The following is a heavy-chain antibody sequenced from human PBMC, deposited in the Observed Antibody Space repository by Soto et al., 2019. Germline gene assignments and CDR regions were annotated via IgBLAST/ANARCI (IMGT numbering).Heavy chain of an antibody. CDR1: GYTFTSYD. CDR3: ATTPFIYDFWSGYPDYYYYMDV. J-gene: IGHJ6*03. D-gene: IGHD3-3*01. V-gene: IGHV1-8*01. CDR2: MNPNSGNT. Sequence: ASVKVSCKASGYTFTSYDINWVRQATGQGLEWMGWMNPNSGNTGYAQKFQGRVTMTRNTSISTAYMELSSLRSEDTAVYYCATTPFIYDFWSGYPDYYYYMDVWGKGTTVTVSS.